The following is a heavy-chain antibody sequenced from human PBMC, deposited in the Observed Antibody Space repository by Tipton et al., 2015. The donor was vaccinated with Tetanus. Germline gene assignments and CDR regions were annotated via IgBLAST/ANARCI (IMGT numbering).Heavy chain of an antibody. CDR3: AREYSNYGEYYLDY. Sequence: TLSLTCTVSGGSISSYYWSWIRQPPGKGLEWIGYIYYSGSTNYNPSLKSRVTISVDTSKNQFSLKLSSVTAADTAVYYCAREYSNYGEYYLDYWGQGTLVTVSS. CDR1: GGSISSYY. CDR2: IYYSGST. J-gene: IGHJ4*02. D-gene: IGHD4-11*01. V-gene: IGHV4-59*01.